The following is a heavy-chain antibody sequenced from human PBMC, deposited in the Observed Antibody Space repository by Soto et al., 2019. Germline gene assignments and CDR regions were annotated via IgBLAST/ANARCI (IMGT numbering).Heavy chain of an antibody. CDR2: ISASGGSR. CDR3: GKRYYYDGRAPYGMDA. V-gene: IGHV3-23*01. Sequence: PGGSLRLSCAVSGFTFNSYGMSWVRQAPGKGLEWVSAISASGGSRYYADSVKGRFTISRDNSKNTLFLQMNSLSAEDTAVYYLGKRYYYDGRAPYGMDAGGQGTTLTFSS. J-gene: IGHJ6*02. CDR1: GFTFNSYG. D-gene: IGHD3-22*01.